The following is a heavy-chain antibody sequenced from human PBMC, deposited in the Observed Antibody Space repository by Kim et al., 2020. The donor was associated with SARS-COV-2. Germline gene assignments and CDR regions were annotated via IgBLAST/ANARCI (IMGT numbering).Heavy chain of an antibody. V-gene: IGHV3-30*01. D-gene: IGHD6-19*01. CDR3: ARDRGIAVAGTFIRSYFDY. Sequence: GRFTISRDNSKNTLYLQMNSLRAEDTAVYYCARDRGIAVAGTFIRSYFDYWGQGTLVTVSS. J-gene: IGHJ4*02.